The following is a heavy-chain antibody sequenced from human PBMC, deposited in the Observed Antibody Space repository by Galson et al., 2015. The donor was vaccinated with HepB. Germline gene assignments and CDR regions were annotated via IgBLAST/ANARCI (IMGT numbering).Heavy chain of an antibody. D-gene: IGHD3-3*01. V-gene: IGHV4-39*01. CDR3: ASRAYDFWSGYYNGGVFDY. CDR2: IYYSGST. Sequence: SETLSLTCTVYGGSISSSSYYWGWIRQPPGKGLEWIGSIYYSGSTYYNPSLKSRVTISVDTSKNQFSLKLSSVTAADTAVYYCASRAYDFWSGYYNGGVFDYWGQGTLVTVSS. J-gene: IGHJ4*02. CDR1: GGSISSSSYY.